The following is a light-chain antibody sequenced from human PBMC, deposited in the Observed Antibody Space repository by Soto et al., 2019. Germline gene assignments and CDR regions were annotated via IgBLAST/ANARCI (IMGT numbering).Light chain of an antibody. CDR1: SGDVGGYNY. CDR3: SSYAGSTNFV. J-gene: IGLJ1*01. CDR2: EVS. V-gene: IGLV2-8*01. Sequence: QSALTQPPSASGSPGQSVTIPCTGTSGDVGGYNYVSWYQQHPGKAPKLMIFEVSERPSGVPDRFSASKSGNTASLTVSGLQAEDEADYYTSSYAGSTNFVFGTGTKFTVL.